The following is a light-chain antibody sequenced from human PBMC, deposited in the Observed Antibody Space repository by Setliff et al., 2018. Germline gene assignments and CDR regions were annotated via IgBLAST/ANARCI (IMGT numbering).Light chain of an antibody. CDR3: QSYDSSLCGSV. V-gene: IGLV1-40*01. CDR2: GNS. Sequence: QSVLTQPPAVSGAPGQRVTISCTGSSSNIGAGYDVHWYQQLPGTAPKLLIYGNSNRPSGVPDRFSGSTSGTSASLAITGLQAEDESDYYCQSYDSSLCGSVFGTATNVTVL. J-gene: IGLJ1*01. CDR1: SSNIGAGYD.